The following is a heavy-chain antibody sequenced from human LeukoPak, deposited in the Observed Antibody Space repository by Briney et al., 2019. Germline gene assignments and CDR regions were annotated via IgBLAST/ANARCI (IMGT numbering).Heavy chain of an antibody. D-gene: IGHD3-10*01. J-gene: IGHJ3*02. CDR1: GFTFSSYA. CDR2: ISGSGGST. CDR3: AKDVYGSGSYTPVDAFDI. Sequence: QPGGSLRLSCAASGFTFSSYAMSWVRQAPGKGLEWVSAISGSGGSTYYADSVKGRFTISRDNSKNTLYLQMNSLRAEDTAVYYCAKDVYGSGSYTPVDAFDIWGQGTMVTVSS. V-gene: IGHV3-23*01.